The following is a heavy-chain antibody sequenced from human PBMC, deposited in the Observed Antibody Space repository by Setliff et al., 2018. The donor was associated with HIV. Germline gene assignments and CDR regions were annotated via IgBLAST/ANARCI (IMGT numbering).Heavy chain of an antibody. D-gene: IGHD6-19*01. J-gene: IGHJ4*02. Sequence: ETLSLTCTVSSDSTSNHYWSWVRQPPGKGLEWIGYVYNTGITSYNPSLKSRLTISVDMSQNQVSLKMRSVTAADTAVYYCARVTRSGSGWFWEHYFDSWGQGSLVTVSS. V-gene: IGHV4-59*11. CDR2: VYNTGIT. CDR1: SDSTSNHY. CDR3: ARVTRSGSGWFWEHYFDS.